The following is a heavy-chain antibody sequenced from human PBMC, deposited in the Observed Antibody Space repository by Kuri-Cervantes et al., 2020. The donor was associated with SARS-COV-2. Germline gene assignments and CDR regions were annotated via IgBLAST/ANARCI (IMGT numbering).Heavy chain of an antibody. J-gene: IGHJ6*03. CDR2: ISYDGSNK. D-gene: IGHD2-21*01. V-gene: IGHV3-30*03. CDR1: GFTFTSYA. Sequence: LSLTCAVSGFTFTSYAMHWVRQAPGKGLEWVALISYDGSNKFYADSVKGRFTISRDSAKNSVYLQMNSLRGEDTAVYYCARVAGEGPIYYYYMDVWGKGTTVTVSS. CDR3: ARVAGEGPIYYYYMDV.